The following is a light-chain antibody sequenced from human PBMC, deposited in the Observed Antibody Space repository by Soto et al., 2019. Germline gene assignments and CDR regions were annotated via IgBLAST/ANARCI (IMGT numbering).Light chain of an antibody. Sequence: EIVLTQSPATLSLSPGVRATLSCRASQSVSSYLAWYQQKPGQAPRLLIYDASNRATGIPARFSGSGSGTDFTLTITSLEPEDFAVYYCQQRSNWPATCGGGTKVEIK. CDR1: QSVSSY. J-gene: IGKJ4*01. CDR3: QQRSNWPAT. CDR2: DAS. V-gene: IGKV3-11*01.